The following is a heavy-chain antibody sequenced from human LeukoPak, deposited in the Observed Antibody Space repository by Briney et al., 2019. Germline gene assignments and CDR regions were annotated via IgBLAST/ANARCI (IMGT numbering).Heavy chain of an antibody. Sequence: SETLSLTCAVSGVSISSSNSYWGWIRQPPGKGLEWIGSIYYSGNTYYNASLKSRVTISVDTSKNQFSLKLSSVTAADTAVYYCAKAPVTTCSGAYCYPFDYWGQGTLVTVSS. V-gene: IGHV4-39*07. J-gene: IGHJ4*02. CDR1: GVSISSSNSY. CDR2: IYYSGNT. D-gene: IGHD2-21*01. CDR3: AKAPVTTCSGAYCYPFDY.